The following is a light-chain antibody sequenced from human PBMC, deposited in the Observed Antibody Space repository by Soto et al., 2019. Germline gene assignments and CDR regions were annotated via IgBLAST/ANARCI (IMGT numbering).Light chain of an antibody. CDR2: GNS. CDR1: SSNIGAGYD. CDR3: QFYDSSLSVV. V-gene: IGLV1-40*01. Sequence: QSVLTQPPSVSGAPGQRVTISCTGSSSNIGAGYDVHWYQQLPGTAPKLLIYGNSNRPSGVPDRFSGSKSVTSASLAITGLQAEDEADYYCQFYDSSLSVVFGGGTKLTVL. J-gene: IGLJ2*01.